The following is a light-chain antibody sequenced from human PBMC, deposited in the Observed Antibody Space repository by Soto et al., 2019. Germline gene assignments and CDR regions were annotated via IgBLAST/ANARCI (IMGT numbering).Light chain of an antibody. CDR1: RGINNY. CDR2: AAS. Sequence: DIQMTQSPSSLSASVGDTVTITCRASRGINNYSDWFQQRPGKAPRSLIYAASSLQSGVPWRFSGSGSGTDFTLTITNLKPEDFATYYGQQYINRPYTFGQGTTLGIK. CDR3: QQYINRPYT. J-gene: IGKJ2*01. V-gene: IGKV1-16*01.